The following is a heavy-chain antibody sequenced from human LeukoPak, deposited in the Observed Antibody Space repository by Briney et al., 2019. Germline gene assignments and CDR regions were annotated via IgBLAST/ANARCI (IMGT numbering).Heavy chain of an antibody. J-gene: IGHJ4*02. V-gene: IGHV3-7*03. CDR1: GFTFSSNW. Sequence: GGSLRLSCAASGFTFSSNWMSWVRQAPGKGLEWVANINQDGSEKYYVDSVKGRFTISRDNAKNSLYLQMNRLRAEDMALYYCRAGAYWGQGTLVTVSS. CDR2: INQDGSEK. CDR3: RAGAY.